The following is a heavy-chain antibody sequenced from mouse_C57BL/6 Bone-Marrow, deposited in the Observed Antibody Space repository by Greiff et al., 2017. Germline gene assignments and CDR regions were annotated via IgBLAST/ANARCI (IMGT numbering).Heavy chain of an antibody. CDR2: IYPGSGNT. Sequence: VQVVESGAELVRPGASVKLSCKASGYTFTDYYINWVKQRPGQGLEWIARIYPGSGNTYYNEKFKGKATLTAEKSSSTAYMQLSSLTSEDSAVYFCARDHYGSIHYFDYWGQGTTLTVSS. CDR3: ARDHYGSIHYFDY. D-gene: IGHD1-1*01. J-gene: IGHJ2*01. V-gene: IGHV1-76*01. CDR1: GYTFTDYY.